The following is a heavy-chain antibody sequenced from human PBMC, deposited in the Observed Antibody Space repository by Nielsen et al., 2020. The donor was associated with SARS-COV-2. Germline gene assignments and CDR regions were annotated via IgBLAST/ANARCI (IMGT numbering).Heavy chain of an antibody. CDR3: ATRARAVAGLDYYYYYGMDV. D-gene: IGHD6-19*01. CDR2: ISAYNGNT. CDR1: GYTFTSYG. Sequence: ASVKVSCKASGYTFTSYGISWVRQAPGQGLEWMGWISAYNGNTNYAQKLQGRVTTTTDTSTSTAYMELRSLRSDDTAVYYCATRARAVAGLDYYYYYGMDVWGQGTTVTVSS. V-gene: IGHV1-18*04. J-gene: IGHJ6*02.